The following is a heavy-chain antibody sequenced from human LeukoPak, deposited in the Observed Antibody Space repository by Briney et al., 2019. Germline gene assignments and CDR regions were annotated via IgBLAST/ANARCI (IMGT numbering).Heavy chain of an antibody. CDR2: IYYSGST. V-gene: IGHV4-30-4*01. CDR3: AGDEGAAAGTALRY. J-gene: IGHJ4*02. Sequence: SQTLSLTCTVSGGSISSGDYYWSWLRQPPGTGLEWIGYIYYSGSTYYNPSLKSRVTISVDTSKNQFSLKLSSVTAADTAVYYCAGDEGAAAGTALRYWGQGTLVTVSS. CDR1: GGSISSGDYY. D-gene: IGHD6-13*01.